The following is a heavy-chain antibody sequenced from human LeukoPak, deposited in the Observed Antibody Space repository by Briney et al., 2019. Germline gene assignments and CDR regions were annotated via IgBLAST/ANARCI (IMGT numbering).Heavy chain of an antibody. D-gene: IGHD3-22*01. V-gene: IGHV1-8*01. CDR3: ARGYYYESSADYPGGDY. CDR2: MNPNSGNT. Sequence: ASVKVSCKASGYTFTSYDINWVRQATGQGLEWMGWMNPNSGNTGYAQKFQGRVTMTRDTSTSTVYMELRSLRSEDTAVYYCARGYYYESSADYPGGDYWGQGTLVTVSS. J-gene: IGHJ4*02. CDR1: GYTFTSYD.